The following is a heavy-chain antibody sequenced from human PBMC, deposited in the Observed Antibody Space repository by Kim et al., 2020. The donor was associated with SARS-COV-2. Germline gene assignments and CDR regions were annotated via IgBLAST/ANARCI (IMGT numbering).Heavy chain of an antibody. CDR3: AKDLKFQYGYALLYGMDV. CDR1: GFTFSNYG. D-gene: IGHD5-18*01. J-gene: IGHJ6*02. V-gene: IGHV3-30*18. CDR2: ISYDGSNK. Sequence: GGSLRLSCAVSGFTFSNYGMHWVRQAPGKGLEWVAVISYDGSNKYYGDSVKGRFTISRDNFKKTLYLQMNSLRAEDTAVYYCAKDLKFQYGYALLYGMDVWGQGTTVTVSS.